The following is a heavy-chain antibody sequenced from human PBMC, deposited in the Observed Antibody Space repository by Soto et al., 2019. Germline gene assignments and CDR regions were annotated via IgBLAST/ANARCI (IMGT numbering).Heavy chain of an antibody. D-gene: IGHD3-9*01. V-gene: IGHV3-23*01. J-gene: IGHJ2*01. CDR2: ISGSGWQT. CDR1: GFTFNSYA. CDR3: AKGRYFDASGGCANF. Sequence: EVRLMESGGGFLQPGGSQRLSCVASGFTFNSYAMSWVRQTPEKGLEWVSAISGSGWQTYYAQSVQGRFTISRVNSKTTVYLHMNRLRAEDSGIYYCAKGRYFDASGGCANFWGRGTLVTVSS.